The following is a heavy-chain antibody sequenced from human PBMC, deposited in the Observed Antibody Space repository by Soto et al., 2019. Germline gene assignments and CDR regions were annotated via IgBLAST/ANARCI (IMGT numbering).Heavy chain of an antibody. Sequence: PGGSLRLSCEASGFTFSDYSMIWVRQAPGKGLEWVSYLRSSSGTIYYADSVRGRFTLSRDNVKNSLYLQVDSLRAEDTAIYYCAKRLVNQATDSWGQGTLVTVSS. CDR2: LRSSSGTI. V-gene: IGHV3-48*01. J-gene: IGHJ4*02. D-gene: IGHD1-26*01. CDR1: GFTFSDYS. CDR3: AKRLVNQATDS.